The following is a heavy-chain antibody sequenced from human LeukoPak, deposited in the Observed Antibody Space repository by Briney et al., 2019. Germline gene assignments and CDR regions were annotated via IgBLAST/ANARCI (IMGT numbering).Heavy chain of an antibody. V-gene: IGHV3-23*01. Sequence: GGSLRLSCAASGFTFSSYAMSWVRQAPAKGLEWVSALSGSGANTYYADSAKGRFTTPRDNSKNTLDLPVNSLRAEDTAVYVCAKGGGLSAGTWYSGQGMLVWRGGTPVTVSS. J-gene: IGHJ6*02. CDR3: AKGGGLSAGTWYSGQGMLV. D-gene: IGHD2-15*01. CDR1: GFTFSSYA. CDR2: LSGSGANT.